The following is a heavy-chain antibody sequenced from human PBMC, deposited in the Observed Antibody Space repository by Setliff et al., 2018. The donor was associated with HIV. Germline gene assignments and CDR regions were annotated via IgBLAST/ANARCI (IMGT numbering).Heavy chain of an antibody. CDR1: GVSISSGGYY. Sequence: SETLSLTCTVSGVSISSGGYYWNWIRQHPGKGLEWIGYISSRGSTYYNPSLKSRITMSVDTSQNQVSLKLSSVTAADTAVYFCARRGPGDQTWFDPWGQGILVTVSS. CDR3: ARRGPGDQTWFDP. D-gene: IGHD7-27*01. J-gene: IGHJ5*02. V-gene: IGHV4-31*03. CDR2: ISSRGST.